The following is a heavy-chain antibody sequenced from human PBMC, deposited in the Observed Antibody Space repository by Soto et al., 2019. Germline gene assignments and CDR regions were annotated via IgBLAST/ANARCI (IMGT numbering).Heavy chain of an antibody. CDR3: AREEQLPPFTQRDYYYYGMDV. Sequence: SVKVSCKASGGTFSSYAISWVRQAPGQGLEWMGGIIPIFGTANYAQKFQGRVTITADESTSTAYMELSSLRSEDTAVYYCAREEQLPPFTQRDYYYYGMDVWGQGTTVTVSS. V-gene: IGHV1-69*13. J-gene: IGHJ6*02. CDR2: IIPIFGTA. CDR1: GGTFSSYA. D-gene: IGHD5-18*01.